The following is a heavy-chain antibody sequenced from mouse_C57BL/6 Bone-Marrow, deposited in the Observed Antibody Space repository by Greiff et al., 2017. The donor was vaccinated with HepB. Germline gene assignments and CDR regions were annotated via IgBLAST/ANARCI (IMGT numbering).Heavy chain of an antibody. V-gene: IGHV2-9-1*01. CDR1: GFSLTSYA. CDR2: IWTGGGT. Sequence: VKLMESGPGLVAPSQSLSITCTVSGFSLTSYAISWVRQPPGKGLEWLGVIWTGGGTNYNSALKSRLSISKDNSKSQVFVKMNSLQTDDTARYYCARKDHYGSGTWFAYWGQGTLVTVSA. CDR3: ARKDHYGSGTWFAY. D-gene: IGHD1-1*01. J-gene: IGHJ3*01.